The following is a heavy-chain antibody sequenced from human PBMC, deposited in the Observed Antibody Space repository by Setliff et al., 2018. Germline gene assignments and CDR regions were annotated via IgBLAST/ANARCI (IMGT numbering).Heavy chain of an antibody. Sequence: PSETLSLTCAVYGGSFSDYYWSWIRQSPGKGLEWIGEINHSGTTKYNPSLKSRVTISIDTSKSQFSLNLSSVTAADTAVYYCARIAYGSGSYYFDYWGQGTLVTVSS. J-gene: IGHJ4*02. CDR3: ARIAYGSGSYYFDY. CDR2: INHSGTT. D-gene: IGHD3-10*01. CDR1: GGSFSDYY. V-gene: IGHV4-34*01.